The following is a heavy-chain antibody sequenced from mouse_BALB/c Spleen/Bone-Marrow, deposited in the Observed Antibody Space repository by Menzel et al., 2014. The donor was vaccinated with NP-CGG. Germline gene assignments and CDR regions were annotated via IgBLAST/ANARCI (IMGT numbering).Heavy chain of an antibody. CDR3: ARGGLLRAMDY. J-gene: IGHJ4*01. CDR1: GYSFTGYF. V-gene: IGHV1-20*02. Sequence: VQLQQSGPELVKPGASVKICCKASGYSFTGYFMNWVMQSHGKSLEWIGRINPYNGDTFYNQKFKGKATLTVDKSSSTAHMELRSLASEDSAVYYCARGGLLRAMDYWGQGTSVTVSS. D-gene: IGHD2-3*01. CDR2: INPYNGDT.